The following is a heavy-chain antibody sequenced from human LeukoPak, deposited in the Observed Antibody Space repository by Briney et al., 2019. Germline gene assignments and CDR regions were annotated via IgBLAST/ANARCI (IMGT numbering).Heavy chain of an antibody. V-gene: IGHV3-7*03. D-gene: IGHD6-19*01. J-gene: IGHJ4*02. Sequence: GRSLRLSCAASGFTFSSYWMTWVRQAPGKGLEWVANIKQDGSEKYYVDSVKGRFTISRDNAKNSLYLQMNSLRAEDTAVYYCARGPVFGSFDYWGQGTLVTVSS. CDR3: ARGPVFGSFDY. CDR2: IKQDGSEK. CDR1: GFTFSSYW.